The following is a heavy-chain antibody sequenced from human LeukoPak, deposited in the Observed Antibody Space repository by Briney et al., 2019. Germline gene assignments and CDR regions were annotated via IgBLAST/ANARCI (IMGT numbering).Heavy chain of an antibody. CDR3: AWSGCSGGSCPPGGFGMDV. V-gene: IGHV1-69*04. D-gene: IGHD2-15*01. CDR1: GGTFSSYA. Sequence: SVKVSCKASGGTFSSYAISWVRQAPGQGLEWMGRIIPILGIANYAQKFQGRVTITADKSTSTAYMELSSLRSEDTAVYYRAWSGCSGGSCPPGGFGMDVWGQGTTVTVSS. CDR2: IIPILGIA. J-gene: IGHJ6*02.